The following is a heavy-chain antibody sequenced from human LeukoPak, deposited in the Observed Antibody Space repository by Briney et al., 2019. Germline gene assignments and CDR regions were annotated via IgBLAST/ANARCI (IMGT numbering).Heavy chain of an antibody. J-gene: IGHJ3*02. CDR1: GGSISSYY. Sequence: SETLSLTCTVSGGSISSYYWSWIRQPPGKGLEWIGYIYYSGSTNYNPSLKSRVTISVDTSKNQSSLKLSSVTAADTAVYYCALPNSLGAFDIWGQGTMVTVSS. V-gene: IGHV4-59*08. D-gene: IGHD5-18*01. CDR3: ALPNSLGAFDI. CDR2: IYYSGST.